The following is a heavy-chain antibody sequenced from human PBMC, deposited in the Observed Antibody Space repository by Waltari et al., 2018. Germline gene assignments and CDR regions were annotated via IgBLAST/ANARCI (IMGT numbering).Heavy chain of an antibody. CDR2: IGSSSSTI. V-gene: IGHV3-48*01. CDR1: GFTFSSYS. Sequence: EVQLVESGGGLVQPGGSLRLSCAASGFTFSSYSMNWVRQAPGKGLGWVSYIGSSSSTIYYADSVKGRFTSSRDNAKNSLYLQMNSLRAEDTAVYYCARTTGTTLGFDPWGQGTLVTVSS. D-gene: IGHD1-7*01. CDR3: ARTTGTTLGFDP. J-gene: IGHJ5*02.